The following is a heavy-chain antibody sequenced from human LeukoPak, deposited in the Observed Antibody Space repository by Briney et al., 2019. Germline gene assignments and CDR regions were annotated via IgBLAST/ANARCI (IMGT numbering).Heavy chain of an antibody. CDR3: ASLGIHDSSGYYYRSFDY. CDR2: IYSGGST. V-gene: IGHV3-53*01. CDR1: GFTVSSNY. Sequence: PGGSLRLSCAASGFTVSSNYMSWVRQAPGRGLEWVSVIYSGGSTYYADSAKGRFTISRDNSKNTLYLQMNSLRAEDTAVYYCASLGIHDSSGYYYRSFDYWGQGTLVTVSS. D-gene: IGHD3-22*01. J-gene: IGHJ4*02.